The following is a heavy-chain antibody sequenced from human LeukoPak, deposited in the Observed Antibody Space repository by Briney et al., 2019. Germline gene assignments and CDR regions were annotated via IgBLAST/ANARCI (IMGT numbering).Heavy chain of an antibody. CDR3: ARVLGYCSSTSCFMTRGFDY. CDR1: GCTFTSYG. J-gene: IGHJ4*02. Sequence: ASVKVSCKASGCTFTSYGISWVRQAPGQGLEWMGWICAYNGNTNYAQKLQGRVTMTTDTSTSTAYMELRSLRSDDTAAYYCARVLGYCSSTSCFMTRGFDYWGQGTLVTVSS. CDR2: ICAYNGNT. D-gene: IGHD2-2*01. V-gene: IGHV1-18*01.